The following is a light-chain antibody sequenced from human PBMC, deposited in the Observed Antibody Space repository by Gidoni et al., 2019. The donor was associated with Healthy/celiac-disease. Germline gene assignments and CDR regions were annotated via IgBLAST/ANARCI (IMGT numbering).Light chain of an antibody. CDR1: NIGSKS. CDR3: QVCDSSSDHPGV. V-gene: IGLV3-21*04. CDR2: YDS. J-gene: IGLJ2*01. Sequence: SYLLTQPPSVSVAPGKTAWITLGGTNIGSKSCHWYQQKPGQAPVLFIYYDSDRPSGIPERFSGSNSGNTATLTISRVEAGDEADYYCQVCDSSSDHPGVFGGGTKLTVL.